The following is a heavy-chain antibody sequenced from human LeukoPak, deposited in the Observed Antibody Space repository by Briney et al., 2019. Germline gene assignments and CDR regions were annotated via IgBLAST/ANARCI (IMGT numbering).Heavy chain of an antibody. D-gene: IGHD2-2*02. CDR1: GFTFSSYA. CDR2: ISYDGSNK. J-gene: IGHJ6*02. CDR3: ARGGYCSSTSCYRGYYYYGMDV. Sequence: GGSQRLSCAASGFTFSSYAMHWVRQAPGKGLEWVAVISYDGSNKYYADSVKGRFTISRDNSKNTLYLQMNSLRAEDTAVYYCARGGYCSSTSCYRGYYYYGMDVWGQGTTVTVSS. V-gene: IGHV3-30-3*01.